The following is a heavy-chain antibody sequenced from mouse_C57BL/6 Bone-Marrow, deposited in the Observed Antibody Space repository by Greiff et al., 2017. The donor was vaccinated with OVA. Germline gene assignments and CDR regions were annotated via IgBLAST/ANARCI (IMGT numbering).Heavy chain of an antibody. Sequence: QVQLQESGAELVRPGASVTLSCKASGYTFTDYEMHWVKQTPVHGLEWIGAIDPETGGTAYNQKFKGKAILTADKSSSTAYMELRSLTSEDSAVYYCTVWGPFAYWGQGTLVTVSA. CDR3: TVWGPFAY. CDR1: GYTFTDYE. CDR2: IDPETGGT. V-gene: IGHV1-15*01. J-gene: IGHJ3*01.